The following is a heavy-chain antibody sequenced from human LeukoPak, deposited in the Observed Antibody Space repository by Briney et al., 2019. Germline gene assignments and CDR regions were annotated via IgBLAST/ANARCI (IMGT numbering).Heavy chain of an antibody. CDR3: ARDPAGGGGFFDY. D-gene: IGHD3-16*01. V-gene: IGHV4-59*01. Sequence: PSETLSLTCTVSGGSTSGFYWNWIRQPPGKGLEWIGYIYYTGTTNYNPANPSLTSRVTISVDTSNNQLSLKLSSVTAADTAVYYCARDPAGGGGFFDYWGQGALVTVPS. CDR1: GGSTSGFY. J-gene: IGHJ4*02. CDR2: IYYTGTT.